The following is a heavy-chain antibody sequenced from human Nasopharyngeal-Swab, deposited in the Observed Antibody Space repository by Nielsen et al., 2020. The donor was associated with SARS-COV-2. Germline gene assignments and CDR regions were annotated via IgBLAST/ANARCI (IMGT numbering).Heavy chain of an antibody. CDR1: GGTFSSYA. V-gene: IGHV1-69*13. D-gene: IGHD3-3*01. CDR2: IIPIFGTA. CDR3: ARETLDNYDLPLGMDV. J-gene: IGHJ6*02. Sequence: SVKVSCKASGGTFSSYAISWVRQAPGQGLEWMGGIIPIFGTANYAQKFQGRVTITADESTSTTYMELSSLRSEDTAVYYCARETLDNYDLPLGMDVWGQGTTVTVSS.